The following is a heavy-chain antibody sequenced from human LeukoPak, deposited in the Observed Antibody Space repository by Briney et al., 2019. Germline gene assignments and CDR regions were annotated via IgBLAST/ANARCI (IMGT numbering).Heavy chain of an antibody. CDR2: ISSSSSYI. J-gene: IGHJ4*02. CDR1: GFSFSAYG. Sequence: PGGSLRLSCAASGFSFSAYGVHWVRQAPGKGLEWVSSISSSSSYIYYADSVKGRFTISRDNAKNSLYLQMNSLRAEDTAVYYCARAGSILTGIYYFDYWGQGTLVTVSS. D-gene: IGHD3-9*01. V-gene: IGHV3-21*01. CDR3: ARAGSILTGIYYFDY.